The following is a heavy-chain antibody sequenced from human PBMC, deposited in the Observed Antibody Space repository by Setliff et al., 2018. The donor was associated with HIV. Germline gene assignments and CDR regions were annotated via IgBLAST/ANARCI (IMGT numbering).Heavy chain of an antibody. J-gene: IGHJ4*02. CDR2: IFYSETVYYGGRT. V-gene: IGHV4-39*07. CDR1: GGSISSNNYY. D-gene: IGHD6-13*01. Sequence: SETLSLTCTVSGGSISSNNYYWGWIRQPPGKGLEWIGSIFYSETVYYGGRTYYSPSLKSRVTISVDTSKSQFSLKLSSVTAADTAIYYCARTYSSNWYIDYWGQGTLVTVS. CDR3: ARTYSSNWYIDY.